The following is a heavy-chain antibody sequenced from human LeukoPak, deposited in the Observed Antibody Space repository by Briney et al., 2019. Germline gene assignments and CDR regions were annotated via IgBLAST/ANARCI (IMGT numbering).Heavy chain of an antibody. CDR1: GYTFTDYY. CDR3: ARGSTRDSSGWYGPGKWFDP. Sequence: ASVKVSCKASGYTFTDYYIHWVRQAPGQGLEWMGWINPNTGDTNYAQNFQGRVTMTRDTSISTAYMELSRLRSDDTAVYYCARGSTRDSSGWYGPGKWFDPWGQGTLVTVSS. V-gene: IGHV1-2*02. D-gene: IGHD6-19*01. CDR2: INPNTGDT. J-gene: IGHJ5*02.